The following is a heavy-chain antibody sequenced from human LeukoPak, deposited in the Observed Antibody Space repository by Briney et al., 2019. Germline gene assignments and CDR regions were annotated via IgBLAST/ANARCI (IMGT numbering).Heavy chain of an antibody. J-gene: IGHJ4*02. Sequence: PSETLLTCAVYGGSFSGYYWSWIRQPPGKGLEWIGEINHSGSTNYNPSLKSRVTISVDTSKNQFSLKLSSVTAADTAVYYCAKHYMGSYNNRGLDYWGQGTLVTVSS. D-gene: IGHD3-10*01. CDR2: INHSGST. V-gene: IGHV4-34*01. CDR1: GGSFSGYY. CDR3: AKHYMGSYNNRGLDY.